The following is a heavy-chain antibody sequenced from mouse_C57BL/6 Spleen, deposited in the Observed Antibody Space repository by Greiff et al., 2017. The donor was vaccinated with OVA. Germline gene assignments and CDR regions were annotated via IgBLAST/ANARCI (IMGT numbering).Heavy chain of an antibody. CDR1: GYSFTDYN. D-gene: IGHD1-1*01. CDR2: INLNYGTT. J-gene: IGHJ4*01. CDR3: ARRGTTVVNYAMDY. Sequence: LVESGPELVKPGASVKISCKASGYSFTDYNMNWVKQSNGKSLEWIGVINLNYGTTSYNQKSKGKATLTVDQSSSTAYMQLNSLTSEDAAVYDCARRGTTVVNYAMDYWGQGTSVTVSS. V-gene: IGHV1-39*01.